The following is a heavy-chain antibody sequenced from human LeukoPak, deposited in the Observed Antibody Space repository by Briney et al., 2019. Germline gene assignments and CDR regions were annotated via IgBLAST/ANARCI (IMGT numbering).Heavy chain of an antibody. CDR2: ISAYNGNT. D-gene: IGHD3-16*01. CDR1: GYTFTSYG. J-gene: IGHJ4*02. CDR3: ARVLVPAGGGVVDY. V-gene: IGHV1-18*01. Sequence: EASVKVSCKASGYTFTSYGISWVRQAPGQGLEWMGWISAYNGNTNYALKFQGRVTMTRDTSISTAYMDLSSLRSDDTAVYYCARVLVPAGGGVVDYWGQGTLVTVSS.